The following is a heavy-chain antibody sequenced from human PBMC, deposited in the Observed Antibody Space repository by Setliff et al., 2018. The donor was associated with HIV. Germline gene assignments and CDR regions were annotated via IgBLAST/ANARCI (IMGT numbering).Heavy chain of an antibody. D-gene: IGHD2-8*01. CDR2: INVDGSSI. CDR3: LMVCDVVRCSIPSLNY. CDR1: GFTFTDYW. Sequence: GGSLRLSCAASGFTFTDYWMHWVRQVPGQGLVWVSRINVDGSSISYADSVKGRFTISRDNSRNTLYLHMNSPRPEDTAIYYCLMVCDVVRCSIPSLNYRGQGTLVTVSS. V-gene: IGHV3-74*01. J-gene: IGHJ4*02.